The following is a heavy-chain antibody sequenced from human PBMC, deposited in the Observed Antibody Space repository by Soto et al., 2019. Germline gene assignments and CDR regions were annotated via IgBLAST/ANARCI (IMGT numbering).Heavy chain of an antibody. CDR2: IYYSGTT. D-gene: IGHD3-3*01. CDR1: GGSISNYY. CDR3: ARDQAGYYTPSPFSI. Sequence: SETLSLTCTVSGGSISNYYWNWIRQPPGKGLEWIGYIYYSGTTRYNPSLQSRVTISIDTSKNQFSLKLNSVTAADTAFYFCARDQAGYYTPSPFSIWGPGTMVTVSS. V-gene: IGHV4-59*01. J-gene: IGHJ3*02.